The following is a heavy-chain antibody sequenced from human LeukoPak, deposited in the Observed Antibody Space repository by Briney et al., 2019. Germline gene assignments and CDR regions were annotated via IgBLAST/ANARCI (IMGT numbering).Heavy chain of an antibody. CDR1: GFNFRSYG. V-gene: IGHV3-30*02. Sequence: GGSLRLSCAASGFNFRSYGIHWVRQAPGKGLEWVAFILSDGSKTYYADSVKGRFTISRDNSKNTLYLQMYSLRDDDTAVYYCTEWELLPSADYWGQGALVTVSS. J-gene: IGHJ4*02. CDR2: ILSDGSKT. D-gene: IGHD1-26*01. CDR3: TEWELLPSADY.